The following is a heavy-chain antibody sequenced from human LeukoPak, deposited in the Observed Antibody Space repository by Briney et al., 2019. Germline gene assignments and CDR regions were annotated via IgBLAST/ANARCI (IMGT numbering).Heavy chain of an antibody. D-gene: IGHD6-19*01. V-gene: IGHV3-30*18. J-gene: IGHJ4*02. CDR3: AKVPGYSSGRYYFDY. Sequence: PGGSLRLSRAASGFTFSSYGMHWVRQAPGKGLEWVAVISYDGSNKYYADSVKGRFTISRDNSKNTLYLQMNSLRAEDTAVYYCAKVPGYSSGRYYFDYWGQGTLVTVSS. CDR2: ISYDGSNK. CDR1: GFTFSSYG.